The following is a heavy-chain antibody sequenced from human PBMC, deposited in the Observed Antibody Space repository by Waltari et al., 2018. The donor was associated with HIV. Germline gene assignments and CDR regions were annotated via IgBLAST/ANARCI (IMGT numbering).Heavy chain of an antibody. CDR1: GYSISRDHH. V-gene: IGHV4-38-2*01. CDR2: ASRSGST. CDR3: GSGSRRGHSHGIDY. J-gene: IGHJ4*02. D-gene: IGHD5-18*01. Sequence: QVQLHESGPGMVKPSETLSLTCAVSGYSISRDHHWGWIRQPPGKGLEWIGSASRSGSTYYSPSLKSRVTISLDTSKNQFSLKLNSVAAADTAVYYCGSGSRRGHSHGIDYWGQGTLVTVSS.